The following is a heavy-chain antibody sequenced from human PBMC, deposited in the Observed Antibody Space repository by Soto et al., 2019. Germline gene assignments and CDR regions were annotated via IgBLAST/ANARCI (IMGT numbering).Heavy chain of an antibody. CDR3: ARDYCSGTTCYEFDY. J-gene: IGHJ4*02. D-gene: IGHD2-2*01. Sequence: SETLSLTCTVSAGSISSYYWSWIRQPPGRGLEWIGYIYYSGSTNYNPSLKSRVTISVDTSKNQFSLKLSSVTAADTAVYYCARDYCSGTTCYEFDYWGQGTQVTVS. CDR1: AGSISSYY. CDR2: IYYSGST. V-gene: IGHV4-59*12.